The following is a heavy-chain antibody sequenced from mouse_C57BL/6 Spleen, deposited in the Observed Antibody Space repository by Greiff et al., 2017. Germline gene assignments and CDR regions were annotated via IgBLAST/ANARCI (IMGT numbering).Heavy chain of an antibody. Sequence: EVQLVESGGDLVKPGGSLKLSCAASGFTFSSYGMSWVRQTPDKRLEWVATISSGGSYTYYPDSVKGRFTISRDNAKNTLYLQMSSLKSEDTAMYYCARRYGYSYYFDYWGQGTTLTVSS. CDR1: GFTFSSYG. J-gene: IGHJ2*01. CDR2: ISSGGSYT. D-gene: IGHD2-2*01. CDR3: ARRYGYSYYFDY. V-gene: IGHV5-6*01.